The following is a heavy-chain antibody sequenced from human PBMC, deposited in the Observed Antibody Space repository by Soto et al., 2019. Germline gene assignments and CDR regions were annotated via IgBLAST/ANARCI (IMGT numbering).Heavy chain of an antibody. J-gene: IGHJ6*02. CDR3: AKESGLWFGELSPHPDYYYGMDV. CDR2: ISGSGGST. D-gene: IGHD3-10*01. V-gene: IGHV3-23*01. CDR1: GFTFSSYA. Sequence: GGSLRLSCAASGFTFSSYAMSRVRQAPGKGLEWDSAISGSGGSTYYADSVKGRFTISRDNSKNTLYLQMNSLRAEDTAVYYCAKESGLWFGELSPHPDYYYGMDVWGQGTTVTVSS.